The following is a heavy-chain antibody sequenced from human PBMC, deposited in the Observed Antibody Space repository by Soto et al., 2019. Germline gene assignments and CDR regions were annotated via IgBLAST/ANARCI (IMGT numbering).Heavy chain of an antibody. J-gene: IGHJ4*02. V-gene: IGHV3-48*01. Sequence: VQLVESGGGLVQPGGSLRLSCAASGFTFSSYSMNWVRQAPGKGLEWVSYISSSSSTIYYADSVKGRFTISRDNAKNSLYLQMNSLRAEDTAVYYCARESSGWYVDYWGQGTLVTVSS. D-gene: IGHD6-19*01. CDR2: ISSSSSTI. CDR1: GFTFSSYS. CDR3: ARESSGWYVDY.